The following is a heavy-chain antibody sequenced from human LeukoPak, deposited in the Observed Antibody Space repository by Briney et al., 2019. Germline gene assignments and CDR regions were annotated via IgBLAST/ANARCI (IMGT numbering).Heavy chain of an antibody. CDR1: GGSISSYY. J-gene: IGHJ6*03. D-gene: IGHD3-10*01. CDR3: ASAYRGITMVRGPPYYYYYYYMDV. Sequence: SETLSLTCTVSGGSISSYYWSWIRQPPGKGLEWIGYIYYSGSTNYNPSLKSRVTISVDTSKNQFSLKLSSVTAADTAVYYCASAYRGITMVRGPPYYYYYYYMDVWGKGTTVTVSS. V-gene: IGHV4-59*12. CDR2: IYYSGST.